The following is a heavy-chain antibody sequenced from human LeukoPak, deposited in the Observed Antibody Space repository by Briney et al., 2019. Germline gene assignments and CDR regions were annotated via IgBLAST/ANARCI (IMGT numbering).Heavy chain of an antibody. CDR1: GFTFSTYA. D-gene: IGHD3-3*01. V-gene: IGHV3-49*04. J-gene: IGHJ4*02. Sequence: GRSLRLSCAASGFTFSTYAMSWVRQAPGKGLEWVGFIRSKAYGGTTEYAASVKGRFTISRDDSKSIAYLQMNSLKTEDTAVYYCTRGRATAHYDFWSGYYAKPFYYFDYWGQGTLVTVSS. CDR3: TRGRATAHYDFWSGYYAKPFYYFDY. CDR2: IRSKAYGGTT.